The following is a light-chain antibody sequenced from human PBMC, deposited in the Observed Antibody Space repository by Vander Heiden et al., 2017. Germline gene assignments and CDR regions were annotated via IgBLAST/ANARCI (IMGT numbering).Light chain of an antibody. Sequence: EIVIPHSPGTLSVSPGVRATLSCMASQIVGNNLAWYQQRPGQDPRLLIYRASTGATGSPARFSGSGCGTEFTLSISSMQSEDFAVNYCQQYDDWQGFTFGAGTTVDIK. CDR1: QIVGNN. J-gene: IGKJ3*01. V-gene: IGKV3-15*01. CDR2: RAS. CDR3: QQYDDWQGFT.